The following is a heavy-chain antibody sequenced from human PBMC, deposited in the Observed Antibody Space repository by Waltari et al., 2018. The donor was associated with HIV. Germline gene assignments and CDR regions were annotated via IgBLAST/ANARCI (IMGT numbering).Heavy chain of an antibody. J-gene: IGHJ4*02. D-gene: IGHD6-6*01. Sequence: QVQLVQSGAEVKKPGSSVKVSCKASGGTFSSYAITWVRQAPGQGLEWNVGNSPILGTANYAQNCQCRVSITADESTSTAYMELSSLRYEDSAMYYCARLSEIYSSSSGAFDYWGQGTLVTVSS. CDR1: GGTFSSYA. CDR3: ARLSEIYSSSSGAFDY. CDR2: NSPILGTA. V-gene: IGHV1-69*01.